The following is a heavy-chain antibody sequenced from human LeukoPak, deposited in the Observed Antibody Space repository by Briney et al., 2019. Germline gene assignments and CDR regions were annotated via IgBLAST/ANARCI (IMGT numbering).Heavy chain of an antibody. CDR3: ARGNRGSYDY. V-gene: IGHV3-74*03. J-gene: IGHJ4*02. CDR1: GFTFSTYW. CDR2: MNGDGTTT. Sequence: GGSLRLSCAASGFTFSTYWMCWVRHAPGKGLVRVSLMNGDGTTTTYADSVKGRFTISRDNAKNTLYLEMNSLRAEDTAVYYCARGNRGSYDYWGQGTLVTVSS. D-gene: IGHD3-16*01.